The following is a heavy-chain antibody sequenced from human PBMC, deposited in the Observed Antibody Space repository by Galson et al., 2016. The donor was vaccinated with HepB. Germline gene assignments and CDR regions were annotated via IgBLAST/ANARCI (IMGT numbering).Heavy chain of an antibody. J-gene: IGHJ5*02. CDR3: AHSLSTVGGFDP. V-gene: IGHV2-5*02. Sequence: PALVKPTQTLTLTCTFSGFSLSPSEVAVGSIRQPPGKALEWLALSYWDDDKRYNASLKSRPTVNKDTSKNQVVLKMTNMDPVDTGTYYCAHSLSTVGGFDPWGQGTLVTVSS. CDR2: SYWDDDK. D-gene: IGHD1-26*01. CDR1: GFSLSPSEVA.